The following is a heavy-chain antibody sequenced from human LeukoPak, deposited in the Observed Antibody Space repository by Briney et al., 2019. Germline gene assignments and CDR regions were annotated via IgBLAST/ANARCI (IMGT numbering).Heavy chain of an antibody. Sequence: PSETLSLTCAVYGGSFSGYYWSWIRQPPGKGLEWIGEINHSGSTNYNPSLKSRVTISVDTSKNQFSLKLSSVTAADTAVYYCARSLGGSGYYSYYYYMDVWGKGTTVTVSS. V-gene: IGHV4-34*01. D-gene: IGHD3-3*01. CDR3: ARSLGGSGYYSYYYYMDV. J-gene: IGHJ6*03. CDR2: INHSGST. CDR1: GGSFSGYY.